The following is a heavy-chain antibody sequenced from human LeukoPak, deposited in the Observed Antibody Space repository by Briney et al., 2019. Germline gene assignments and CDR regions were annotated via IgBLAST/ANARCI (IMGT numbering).Heavy chain of an antibody. Sequence: GGSLRLSCAASGFAFSSYTVHWVRQTPGKGLDWVALISYDGAIKYYADSVKGRFTISRDISKNTLYLQMNSLRVEDTAVYYCARYDSGSFDYWGQGTLVTVSS. D-gene: IGHD3-10*01. V-gene: IGHV3-30*14. CDR2: ISYDGAIK. J-gene: IGHJ4*02. CDR3: ARYDSGSFDY. CDR1: GFAFSSYT.